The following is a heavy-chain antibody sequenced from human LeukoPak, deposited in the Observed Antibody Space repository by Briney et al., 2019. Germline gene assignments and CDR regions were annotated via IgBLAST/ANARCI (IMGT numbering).Heavy chain of an antibody. CDR3: ARNAAMVRGVITWDFYFDY. J-gene: IGHJ4*02. V-gene: IGHV4-34*01. CDR2: INRSGST. CDR1: GGSFSGYY. D-gene: IGHD3-10*01. Sequence: SETLSLTCAVYGGSFSGYYWSWIRQPPGKGLEWIGEINRSGSTNYNPSLKSRVTISVDTSKNQFSLKLSSVTAADTAVYYCARNAAMVRGVITWDFYFDYWGQGTLVTVSS.